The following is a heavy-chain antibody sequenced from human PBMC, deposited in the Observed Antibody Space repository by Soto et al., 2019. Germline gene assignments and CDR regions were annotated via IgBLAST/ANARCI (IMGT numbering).Heavy chain of an antibody. CDR2: IIPIFGTA. J-gene: IGHJ5*02. D-gene: IGHD1-1*01. Sequence: QVQLVQSGAEVKKPGSSVKVSCKASGGTFSSYAISWVRQAPGQGLEWMGGIIPIFGTANYAQNFQGRVTITADESTSTAYMELSRLRSEDTAVYYCAREELEPTPSTWFDPWGQGTLVTVSS. CDR1: GGTFSSYA. CDR3: AREELEPTPSTWFDP. V-gene: IGHV1-69*01.